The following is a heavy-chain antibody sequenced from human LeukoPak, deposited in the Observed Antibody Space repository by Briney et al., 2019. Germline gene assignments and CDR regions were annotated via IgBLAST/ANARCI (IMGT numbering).Heavy chain of an antibody. Sequence: TGGSLRLSCAASGFTFSSYGMHWVRQAPGKGLEWVAVISYDGTNKYYADSVKGRFTISRDNSKNTLYLQMNSLRAEDTAVYYCAKVGSGWYYYYMDVWGKGTTVTISS. D-gene: IGHD6-25*01. J-gene: IGHJ6*03. CDR2: ISYDGTNK. CDR3: AKVGSGWYYYYMDV. V-gene: IGHV3-30*18. CDR1: GFTFSSYG.